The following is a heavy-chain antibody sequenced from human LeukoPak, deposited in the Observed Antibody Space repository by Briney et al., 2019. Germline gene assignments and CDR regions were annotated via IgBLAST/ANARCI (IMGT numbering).Heavy chain of an antibody. Sequence: GGSLRLSCVASGFTFSSNGMHWVRQAPGKRLEWVTFIQYDGSKKYYADSVKGRFTISRDNAKNSLYLQMNSLRAEDTAVYYCARESGDSGAFDIWGQGTMVTVSS. D-gene: IGHD2-21*01. V-gene: IGHV3-30*02. CDR2: IQYDGSKK. J-gene: IGHJ3*02. CDR1: GFTFSSNG. CDR3: ARESGDSGAFDI.